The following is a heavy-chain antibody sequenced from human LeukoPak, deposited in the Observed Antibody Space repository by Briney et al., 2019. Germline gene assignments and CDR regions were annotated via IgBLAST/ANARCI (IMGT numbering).Heavy chain of an antibody. J-gene: IGHJ4*02. CDR2: ISAYNGNT. CDR1: VYTYTSYG. Sequence: ASVKVSCKASVYTYTSYGISWVRQAPGQGLEWMGWISAYNGNTNYAQKLQGRVTITADRSTSTAYMELSSLRSEDTAVYYCARESWGPTAMVRYYFDYWGQGTLVTVSS. V-gene: IGHV1-18*01. CDR3: ARESWGPTAMVRYYFDY. D-gene: IGHD5-18*01.